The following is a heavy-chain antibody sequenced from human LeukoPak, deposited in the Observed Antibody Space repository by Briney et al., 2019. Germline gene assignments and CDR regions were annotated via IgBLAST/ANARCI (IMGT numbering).Heavy chain of an antibody. CDR3: ARGIGYCTNGVCPAYGGDY. J-gene: IGHJ4*02. V-gene: IGHV3-30*02. Sequence: PGGSLRLSCAASGFTFSSYGMHWVRQAPGKGLEWVAYIQYDGSNEQYAHSVRGRFRISRDSSKNILYLQMNSLRAEDTAVYYCARGIGYCTNGVCPAYGGDYWGQGTLVTVSS. D-gene: IGHD2-8*01. CDR2: IQYDGSNE. CDR1: GFTFSSYG.